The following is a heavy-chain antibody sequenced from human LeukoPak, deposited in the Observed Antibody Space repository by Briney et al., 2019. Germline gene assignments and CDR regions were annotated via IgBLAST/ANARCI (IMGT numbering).Heavy chain of an antibody. CDR3: ARVSYYYDPDGFDI. Sequence: PSETLSLTCTVSGGSISSYYWSWIRQPPGKGLEWIGYIYYSGSTNYNPSLKSRVTISVDTSKNQFSLKLSSVTAADTAVYYCARVSYYYDPDGFDIWGQGTMVTVFS. CDR2: IYYSGST. J-gene: IGHJ3*02. V-gene: IGHV4-59*12. CDR1: GGSISSYY. D-gene: IGHD3-22*01.